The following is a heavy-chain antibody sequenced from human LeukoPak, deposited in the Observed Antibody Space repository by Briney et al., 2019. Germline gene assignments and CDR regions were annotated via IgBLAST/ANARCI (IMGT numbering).Heavy chain of an antibody. V-gene: IGHV3-23*01. CDR1: GFTFSSYA. CDR2: ISGSGGST. J-gene: IGHJ4*02. CDR3: ARGYSYGMDY. Sequence: GGSLRLSCAASGFTFSSYAMSWVRQAPGKGLEWVSAISGSGGSTYYADSVKGRFTISRDNSKNTLYLQMNNLRAEDTAMYYCARGYSYGMDYWGQGTLVTVSS. D-gene: IGHD5-18*01.